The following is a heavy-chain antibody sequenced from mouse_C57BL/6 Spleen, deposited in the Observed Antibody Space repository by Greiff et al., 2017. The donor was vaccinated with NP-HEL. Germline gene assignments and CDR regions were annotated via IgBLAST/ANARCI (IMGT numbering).Heavy chain of an antibody. J-gene: IGHJ4*01. Sequence: VQLQQSGAELVKPGASVKLSCTASGFNIKDYYMHWVKQRTEQGLAWIGRIDPEDGETKYAPKFQGKATIAADTSSNTAYLQLSSLTSEDTAVYYCARSYCGSSSHYYAMDYWGQGTSVTVSS. D-gene: IGHD1-1*01. V-gene: IGHV14-2*01. CDR3: ARSYCGSSSHYYAMDY. CDR1: GFNIKDYY. CDR2: IDPEDGET.